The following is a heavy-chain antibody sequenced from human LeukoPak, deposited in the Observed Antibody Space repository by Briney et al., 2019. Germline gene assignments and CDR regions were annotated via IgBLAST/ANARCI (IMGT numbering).Heavy chain of an antibody. J-gene: IGHJ6*03. CDR3: ARVFYYGSGSYSYYYYYMDV. D-gene: IGHD3-10*01. CDR1: GFTFSDYG. V-gene: IGHV3-23*01. Sequence: GGSLRLSCAASGFTFSDYGMTWVRQAPGKGLEWVSGISGRGANTYYADSMQGRFTISRDNAKNSLYLQMNSLRAEDTAVYYCARVFYYGSGSYSYYYYYMDVWGKGTTVTISS. CDR2: ISGRGANT.